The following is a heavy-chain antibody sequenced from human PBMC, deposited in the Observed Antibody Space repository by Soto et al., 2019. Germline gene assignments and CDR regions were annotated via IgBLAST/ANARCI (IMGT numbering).Heavy chain of an antibody. CDR2: TYYRSRWYS. Sequence: QTLSLTCAISGDRVSRNSAAWNWIRQSPSRGLEWLGRTYYRSRWYSDYAGSLKSRITINPDTSSNQFSLQLHSVAPEDTAVYYCARDRRSGTYNYNWFDPWGQGTLVTVSS. J-gene: IGHJ5*02. D-gene: IGHD1-26*01. CDR1: GDRVSRNSAA. V-gene: IGHV6-1*01. CDR3: ARDRRSGTYNYNWFDP.